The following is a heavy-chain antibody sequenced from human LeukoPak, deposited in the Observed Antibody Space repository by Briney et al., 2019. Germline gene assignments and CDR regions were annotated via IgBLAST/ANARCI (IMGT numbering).Heavy chain of an antibody. J-gene: IGHJ4*01. CDR1: GFTFTDYS. D-gene: IGHD6-13*01. Sequence: GGSLRLSCAVSGFTFTDYSMNWVRQAPGKELEWVASIRQDGSEKTYVDSVKGRFTISRDNTKNSLSLQLNSLRVEDTAVYYCARDGTAAGLYFDLWGQGTLVTVSS. CDR2: IRQDGSEK. V-gene: IGHV3-7*01. CDR3: ARDGTAAGLYFDL.